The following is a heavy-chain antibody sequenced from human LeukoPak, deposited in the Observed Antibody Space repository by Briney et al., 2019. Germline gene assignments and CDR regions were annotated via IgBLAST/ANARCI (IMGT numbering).Heavy chain of an antibody. CDR3: ARNSGAGYYFYMDV. Sequence: GGSLRLSCAASGFTFSSYWMSWVRQAPGKGLEWVYGIKWNGGSTGYADSVKGRFTISRDNAKNSLYLQMNSLRAEDTALYYCARNSGAGYYFYMDVWGKGTAVTVSS. CDR1: GFTFSSYW. D-gene: IGHD3-10*01. J-gene: IGHJ6*03. CDR2: IKWNGGST. V-gene: IGHV3-20*04.